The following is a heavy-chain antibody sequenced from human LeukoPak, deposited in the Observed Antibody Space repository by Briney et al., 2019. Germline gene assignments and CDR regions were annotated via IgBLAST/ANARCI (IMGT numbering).Heavy chain of an antibody. Sequence: GESLKISCKGSGYSFTSYWIGWVRQMPGKGLEWMGIIYPGDSDTKYSPSFQDQVTISADKSINTAYLHWRSLKASDTAMYYCARLSMIDTFDIWGLGTVVTVSS. CDR1: GYSFTSYW. D-gene: IGHD3-22*01. V-gene: IGHV5-51*01. CDR2: IYPGDSDT. J-gene: IGHJ3*02. CDR3: ARLSMIDTFDI.